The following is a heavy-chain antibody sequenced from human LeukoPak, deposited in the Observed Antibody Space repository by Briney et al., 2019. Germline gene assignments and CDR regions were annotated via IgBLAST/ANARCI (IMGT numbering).Heavy chain of an antibody. CDR3: AREAGYFDWLLPFDY. V-gene: IGHV3-23*01. Sequence: GGSLRLSCIASGFSFRSFDMSWVRQAPGKGLEWVSATSGRSGGSTYYADSVKGRFTISRDNAKNSLYLQMNSLRAEDTAVYYCAREAGYFDWLLPFDYWGQGTLVTVSS. CDR1: GFSFRSFD. CDR2: TSGRSGGST. J-gene: IGHJ4*02. D-gene: IGHD3-9*01.